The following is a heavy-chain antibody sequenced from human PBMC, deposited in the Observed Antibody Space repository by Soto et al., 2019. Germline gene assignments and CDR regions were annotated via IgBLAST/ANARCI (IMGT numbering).Heavy chain of an antibody. CDR1: GFTFSTYN. V-gene: IGHV3-48*01. Sequence: EVQLVESGGGLVQPGGSLRLSCAGSGFTFSTYNMNWVRQAPGKGLEWVSYISTRSSIIYYAESVKGRFTISRDDAKNSLYLQMNSLRAEDTAVYYCARDRGIVEANWGFDPWGQGTLVTVSS. D-gene: IGHD1-26*01. J-gene: IGHJ5*02. CDR3: ARDRGIVEANWGFDP. CDR2: ISTRSSII.